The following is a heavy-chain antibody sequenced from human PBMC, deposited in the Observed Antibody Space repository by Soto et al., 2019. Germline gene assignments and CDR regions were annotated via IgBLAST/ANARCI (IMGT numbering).Heavy chain of an antibody. V-gene: IGHV3-7*03. J-gene: IGHJ3*02. CDR3: AKSWRADLDAFDI. D-gene: IGHD6-13*01. Sequence: GGSLRLSCAASEFAFSTYWMTWVRQAPGKGLEWVANIKQDGSEKCYADSVKGRFTISRDNAKNSLYLQMNSLRAEDTALYYCAKSWRADLDAFDIWGQGTMVTVSS. CDR2: IKQDGSEK. CDR1: EFAFSTYW.